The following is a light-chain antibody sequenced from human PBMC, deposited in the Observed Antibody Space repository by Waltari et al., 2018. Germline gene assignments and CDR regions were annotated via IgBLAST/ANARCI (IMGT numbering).Light chain of an antibody. J-gene: IGLJ2*01. CDR2: EVS. V-gene: IGLV2-8*01. CDR3: SSYAGSNNFVV. Sequence: QSALTQSPSASGSPGQSVTISCTGISSDVGDYNHVSWYQQHPGKAPKVMIYEVSKRPSGVPDRFSGAKSGNTASLTVSGLQAEDEADYYCSSYAGSNNFVVFGGGTKLTVL. CDR1: SSDVGDYNH.